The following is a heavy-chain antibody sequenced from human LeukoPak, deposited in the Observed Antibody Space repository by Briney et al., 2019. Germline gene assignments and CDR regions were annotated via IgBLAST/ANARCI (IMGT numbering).Heavy chain of an antibody. V-gene: IGHV4-59*08. D-gene: IGHD6-13*01. Sequence: PSETLSLTCTVSGGSISSYYWSWIRQPPGKGLEWIGYIYYSGSTNYNPSLKSRVTISVDTSKNQFSLKLSSVTAADTAVYYCVRGSSWYDTPFDYWGQGTLVTVSS. J-gene: IGHJ4*02. CDR3: VRGSSWYDTPFDY. CDR2: IYYSGST. CDR1: GGSISSYY.